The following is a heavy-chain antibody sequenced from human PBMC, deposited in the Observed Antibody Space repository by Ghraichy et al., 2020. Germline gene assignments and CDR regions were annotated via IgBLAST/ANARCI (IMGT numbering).Heavy chain of an antibody. CDR3: ARGYCSGGSCLH. CDR2: LNSDGSSI. Sequence: GGSLRLSCAASGFTFSSYWMHWVRQTPGKGLAWVSGLNSDGSSISYADSVKGRFTISRDNAKNTLYLEMNSLRTEDTAVYYCARGYCSGGSCLHWGQGTLVTVSS. J-gene: IGHJ4*02. CDR1: GFTFSSYW. D-gene: IGHD2-15*01. V-gene: IGHV3-74*01.